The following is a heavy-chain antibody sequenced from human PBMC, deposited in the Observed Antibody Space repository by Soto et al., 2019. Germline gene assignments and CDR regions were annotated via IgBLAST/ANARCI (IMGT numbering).Heavy chain of an antibody. Sequence: GASVKVSCKASGYTFTSYGISWVRQAPGQGLEWMGWISAYNGNTNYAQKLQGRVTMTTDTSTSTAYMELRSLRSDDTAVYYCARGSHKISRDGYKMGAFDIWGQGTMVTVSS. D-gene: IGHD5-12*01. CDR2: ISAYNGNT. CDR1: GYTFTSYG. V-gene: IGHV1-18*01. CDR3: ARGSHKISRDGYKMGAFDI. J-gene: IGHJ3*02.